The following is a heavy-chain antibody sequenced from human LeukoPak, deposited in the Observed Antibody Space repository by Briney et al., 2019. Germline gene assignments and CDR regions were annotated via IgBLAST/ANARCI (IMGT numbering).Heavy chain of an antibody. V-gene: IGHV1-18*01. Sequence: ASVKVSFTASGYTFPNYGITWVRLAPGQGLEWMGWISAYNGDTHYAQNLQGRVTMTTDTSTSTAYMELRSLRSDDTAVYYCARDPTNTSGYYAYFDYWGQGTLVTVSS. D-gene: IGHD5-12*01. CDR3: ARDPTNTSGYYAYFDY. J-gene: IGHJ4*02. CDR1: GYTFPNYG. CDR2: ISAYNGDT.